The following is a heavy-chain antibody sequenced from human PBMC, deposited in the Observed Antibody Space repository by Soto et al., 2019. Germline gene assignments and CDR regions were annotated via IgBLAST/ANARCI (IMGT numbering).Heavy chain of an antibody. CDR1: GGSISSSSYY. V-gene: IGHV4-39*01. Sequence: SETLSLTCTVSGGSISSSSYYWGWIRQPPGKGLEWIGSIYYSGSTYYNPSLKSRVTISVDTSKNQFSLKLSSVTAADTAVYYCADLGFSVTTPKPRAVGYYYYGMDVWGQGTTVTVSS. J-gene: IGHJ6*02. CDR3: ADLGFSVTTPKPRAVGYYYYGMDV. D-gene: IGHD4-17*01. CDR2: IYYSGST.